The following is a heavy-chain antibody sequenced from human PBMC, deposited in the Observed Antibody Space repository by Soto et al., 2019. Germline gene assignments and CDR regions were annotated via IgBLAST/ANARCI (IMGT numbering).Heavy chain of an antibody. V-gene: IGHV4-59*01. CDR3: ARGVGSSPPRY. CDR1: GGSISVYY. Sequence: PSETLSLTCTISGGSISVYYWSWIRQPPGQALEWIGYIYDSGSPYYNPSLRSRVIISADTSKNQISLKLTSATAADTAVYYCARGVGSSPPRYWGRGTLVNVSS. J-gene: IGHJ4*02. D-gene: IGHD1-26*01. CDR2: IYDSGSP.